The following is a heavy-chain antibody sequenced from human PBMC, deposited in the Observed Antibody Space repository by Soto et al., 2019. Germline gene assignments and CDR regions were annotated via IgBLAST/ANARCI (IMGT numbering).Heavy chain of an antibody. Sequence: PGGSLRHSCAASGLTFSNYAMSWVRQAPGMGLEWVSAISPNGDTTNYADSVKGRFTISRDNSKNTVYLQMNSLRADDTAVYYCARDQSYLSFWGLGTLDTVSS. J-gene: IGHJ4*02. CDR3: ARDQSYLSF. V-gene: IGHV3-23*01. CDR1: GLTFSNYA. CDR2: ISPNGDTT. D-gene: IGHD3-10*01.